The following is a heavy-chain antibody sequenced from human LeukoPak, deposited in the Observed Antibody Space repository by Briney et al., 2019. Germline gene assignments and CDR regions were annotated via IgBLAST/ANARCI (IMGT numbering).Heavy chain of an antibody. V-gene: IGHV4-59*08. J-gene: IGHJ4*02. CDR3: ARTVSGLNDYVWGSYRSRPPHYFDY. CDR2: IYYSGST. Sequence: PSETLSLTCTVSGGSISSYYWSWIRQPPGKGLEWIGYIYYSGSTNYNPSLKSRVTISADTSKNQFSLKLSSVTAADTAVYYCARTVSGLNDYVWGSYRSRPPHYFDYWGQGTLVTVSS. D-gene: IGHD3-16*02. CDR1: GGSISSYY.